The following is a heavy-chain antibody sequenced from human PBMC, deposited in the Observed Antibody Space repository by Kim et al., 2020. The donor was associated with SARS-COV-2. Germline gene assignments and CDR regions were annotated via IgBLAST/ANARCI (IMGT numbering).Heavy chain of an antibody. Sequence: SETLSLTCTVSGGSISSGDDYWSWIRQPPGKGLEWIGYIYYSGITQYNPSLKSRVIISVDTSNNQFSLKLSSLTAADTVVYYCARENFGSGKYAFDIWGRGTMVTVSS. CDR2: IYYSGIT. CDR3: ARENFGSGKYAFDI. V-gene: IGHV4-30-4*01. J-gene: IGHJ3*02. CDR1: GGSISSGDDY. D-gene: IGHD3-10*01.